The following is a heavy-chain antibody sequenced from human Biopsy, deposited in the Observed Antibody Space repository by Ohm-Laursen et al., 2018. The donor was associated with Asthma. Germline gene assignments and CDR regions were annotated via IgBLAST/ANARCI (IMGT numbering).Heavy chain of an antibody. D-gene: IGHD3-22*01. Sequence: SLRLSCTASGFSSSNFGMHWVRQAPGRGLEWVSVIYSGGTSHTADSVRGRFTISRDYSKNTLYLQMHSLRAEDTAVYYCARGDSSNWSHYYSDYWGQGTLVTVSS. V-gene: IGHV3-NL1*01. CDR3: ARGDSSNWSHYYSDY. CDR2: IYSGGTS. CDR1: GFSSSNFG. J-gene: IGHJ4*02.